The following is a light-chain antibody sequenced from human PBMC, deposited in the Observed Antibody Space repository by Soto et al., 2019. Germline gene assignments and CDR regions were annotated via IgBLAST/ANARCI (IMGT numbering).Light chain of an antibody. CDR1: QGISFG. J-gene: IGKJ4*01. V-gene: IGKV1-39*01. Sequence: DIQLTQSPSSPSAPVGDRITITTRTHQGISFGLDWYNQNPGQDPKILIYARSTLQDRVPSILIVSGLVTDFTLTISSLQPEDFATYYCRQSYSAPLTFGGGTKVDIK. CDR3: RQSYSAPLT. CDR2: ARS.